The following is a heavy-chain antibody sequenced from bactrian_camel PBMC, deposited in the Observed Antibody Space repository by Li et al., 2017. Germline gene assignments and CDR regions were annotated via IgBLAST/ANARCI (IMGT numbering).Heavy chain of an antibody. Sequence: VQLVESGGGLVQPGGSLRLSCAASGFTLSSYRTYWVRQAPGKGLEWVSNIYRDGSNTYYADSVKGRFTISRDNAKDTVYLQMNSLKSEDTALYYCATQGFWGTNEYLYWGQGTQVTVS. CDR2: IYRDGSNT. CDR3: ATQGFWGTNEYLY. V-gene: IGHV3S6*01. J-gene: IGHJ4*01. CDR1: GFTLSSYR. D-gene: IGHD4*01.